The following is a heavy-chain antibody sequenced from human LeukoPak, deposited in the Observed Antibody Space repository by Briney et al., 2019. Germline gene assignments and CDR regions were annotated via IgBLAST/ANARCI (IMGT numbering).Heavy chain of an antibody. J-gene: IGHJ4*02. Sequence: SETLSLTCTVAGDSISSSSCYWGWIRQSPGEGLEWIGSIYYNGKTYSNPSLKSRVSVSVDTSKNHFSLKLSSVTAADTAVYYCASWAVAGDYWGQGTLVTVSS. V-gene: IGHV4-39*02. CDR2: IYYNGKT. D-gene: IGHD6-19*01. CDR1: GDSISSSSCY. CDR3: ASWAVAGDY.